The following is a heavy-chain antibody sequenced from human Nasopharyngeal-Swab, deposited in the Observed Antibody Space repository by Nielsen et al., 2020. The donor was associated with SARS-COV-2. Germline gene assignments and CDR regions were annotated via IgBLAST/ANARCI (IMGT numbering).Heavy chain of an antibody. CDR2: IIPIFGTA. Sequence: SSVKVSCKASGGTFSSYALSWLRQAPGQGLEWMGGIIPIFGTANYAQKFQGRVTITADESTSTAYMELSSLRSEDTAVYYCARGGGYSSWGLSLVYYFDYWGQGTLVTVSS. V-gene: IGHV1-69*13. D-gene: IGHD3-16*01. J-gene: IGHJ4*02. CDR3: ARGGGYSSWGLSLVYYFDY. CDR1: GGTFSSYA.